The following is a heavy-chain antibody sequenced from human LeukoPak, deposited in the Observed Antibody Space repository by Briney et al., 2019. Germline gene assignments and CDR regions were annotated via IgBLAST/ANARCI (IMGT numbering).Heavy chain of an antibody. D-gene: IGHD4-11*01. V-gene: IGHV2-70*01. Sequence: ESGPALVKPTQTLTLTCTFSGFSLSTRGMCVSWIRQPPGKALEWLALIDWDDDKYYSTSLKTRLTISKDTSKNQVVLTMTNMDPVDTATYYCARNTYRRRWFDPWGQGTLVTVSS. CDR2: IDWDDDK. J-gene: IGHJ5*02. CDR1: GFSLSTRGMC. CDR3: ARNTYRRRWFDP.